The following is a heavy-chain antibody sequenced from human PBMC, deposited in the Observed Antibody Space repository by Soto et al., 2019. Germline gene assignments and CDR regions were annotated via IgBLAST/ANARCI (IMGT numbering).Heavy chain of an antibody. CDR3: ARERNIKLELRCLDY. CDR2: IIPIFGTA. V-gene: IGHV1-69*13. CDR1: GGTFSSYA. D-gene: IGHD1-7*01. Sequence: ASVKVSCKASGGTFSSYAISWVRQAPGQGLEWMGGIIPIFGTANYAQKFQGRVTITADESTSTAYMELSSLRSEDTAVYYCARERNIKLELRCLDYWGQGTLVTVSS. J-gene: IGHJ4*02.